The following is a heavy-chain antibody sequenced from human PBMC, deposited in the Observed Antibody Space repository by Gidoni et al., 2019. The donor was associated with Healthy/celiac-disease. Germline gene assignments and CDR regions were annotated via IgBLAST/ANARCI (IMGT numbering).Heavy chain of an antibody. CDR3: ASHHDYGDSFPRAFDI. J-gene: IGHJ3*02. D-gene: IGHD4-17*01. Sequence: QVQLQESGPGLVKPSETLSLTCTVSGGSISSYYWSWIRQPPGKGLEWIGYIYYSGSTNYNPSLKSRVTISVDTSKNQFSLKLSSVTAADTAVYYCASHHDYGDSFPRAFDIWGQGTMVTVSS. CDR2: IYYSGST. V-gene: IGHV4-59*01. CDR1: GGSISSYY.